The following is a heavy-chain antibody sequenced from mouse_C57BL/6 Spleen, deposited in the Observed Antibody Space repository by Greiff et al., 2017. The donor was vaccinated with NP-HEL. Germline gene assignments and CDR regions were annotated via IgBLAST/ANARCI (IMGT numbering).Heavy chain of an antibody. CDR3: ARRGGGRGGIYWYFDV. V-gene: IGHV1-50*01. J-gene: IGHJ1*03. CDR1: GYTFTSYW. D-gene: IGHD3-3*01. CDR2: IDPSDSYT. Sequence: QVQLQQPGAELVKPGASVKLSCKASGYTFTSYWMQWVKQRPGQGLEWIGEIDPSDSYTNYNQKFKGKATLTVDTSSSTAYMQLSSLTSEDSAVYYCARRGGGRGGIYWYFDVWGTGTTVTVSS.